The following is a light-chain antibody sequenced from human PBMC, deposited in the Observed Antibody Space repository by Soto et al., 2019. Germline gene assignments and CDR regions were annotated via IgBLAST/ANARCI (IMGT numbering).Light chain of an antibody. CDR2: DVT. V-gene: IGLV2-23*02. J-gene: IGLJ1*01. CDR1: SSDVGSYDL. Sequence: QLVLTQPASVSGSPGQSITISCTGTSSDVGSYDLVSWYQQHPGKAPKLVISDVTKRPSGVSNRFSGSKSGNTASLTISGLQAEDEADYYCCSYAGSDTYVFGTGTKLTV. CDR3: CSYAGSDTYV.